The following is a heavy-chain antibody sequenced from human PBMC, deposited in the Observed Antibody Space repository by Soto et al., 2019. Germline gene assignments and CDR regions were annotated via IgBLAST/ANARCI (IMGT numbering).Heavy chain of an antibody. CDR1: GFTFSSFA. D-gene: IGHD3-16*02. Sequence: GGSLRLSCAASGFTFSSFAMSWVRQAPGKGLEWVSAISASGGSTYYADSVKGRFTISRDYSKDTLYLQMNSLRAEDTAVYYCAKGPPRWLLSGSAFDIWGQGTMVTVSS. V-gene: IGHV3-23*01. CDR3: AKGPPRWLLSGSAFDI. J-gene: IGHJ3*02. CDR2: ISASGGST.